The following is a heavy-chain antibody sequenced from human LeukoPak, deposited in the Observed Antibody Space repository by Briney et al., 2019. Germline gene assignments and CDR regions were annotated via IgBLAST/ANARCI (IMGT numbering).Heavy chain of an antibody. V-gene: IGHV4-38-2*01. D-gene: IGHD3-10*01. CDR3: ARIWGSGRVLDY. CDR2: IFRSGST. Sequence: AETLSLTCAVSGYSISSGFYWVWIRQPPGKGLEWIGTIFRSGSTYYNPSLKSRVTISVDTSKNQFSLKLSSVTAADTAVYFCARIWGSGRVLDYWGQGTLVTVSS. J-gene: IGHJ4*02. CDR1: GYSISSGFY.